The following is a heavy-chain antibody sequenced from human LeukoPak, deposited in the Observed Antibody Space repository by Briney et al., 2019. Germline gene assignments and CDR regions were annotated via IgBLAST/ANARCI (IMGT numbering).Heavy chain of an antibody. J-gene: IGHJ4*02. CDR1: GGSISSSSYY. CDR2: IYYSGSP. Sequence: PSEALSLTCTVPGGSISSSSYYWGWTRQPPGKGLEWIGRIYYSGSPYYHPSLKSRVTISVDTSKNQFSLKLSSVTAADTAVYYLARVRYASDFWGSYKYYFDYWGQGTLVTVSS. CDR3: ARVRYASDFWGSYKYYFDY. V-gene: IGHV4-39*07. D-gene: IGHD3-3*01.